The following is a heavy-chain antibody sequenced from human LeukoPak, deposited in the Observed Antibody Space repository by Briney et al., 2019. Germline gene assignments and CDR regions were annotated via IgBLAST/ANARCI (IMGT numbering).Heavy chain of an antibody. D-gene: IGHD5-24*01. J-gene: IGHJ3*02. CDR1: GGSVSSTAYY. Sequence: SETLSLTCTVSGGSVSSTAYYWGWIRQTPGKGLEWIGNAYVNGHTYYNPSLKSRVTIFVDTSKNGFSLKLSSVTAADTAVYYCARLGGYNLSRNAFDIWGRGTLVTVSS. CDR2: AYVNGHT. V-gene: IGHV4-39*01. CDR3: ARLGGYNLSRNAFDI.